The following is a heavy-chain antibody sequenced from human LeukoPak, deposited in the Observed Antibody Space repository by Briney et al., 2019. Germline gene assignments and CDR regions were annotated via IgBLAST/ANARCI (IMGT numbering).Heavy chain of an antibody. V-gene: IGHV4-39*07. Sequence: SETLSLTCTVSGGSISSSSYYWGWIRQPPGKGLEWIGSIYYSGSTYYNPSLKSRVTISVDTSKNQFSLKLRSVTAADTAVYYCARGYGSGSYYDYYMDVWGKGTTVTVSS. CDR1: GGSISSSSYY. CDR2: IYYSGST. J-gene: IGHJ6*03. D-gene: IGHD3-10*01. CDR3: ARGYGSGSYYDYYMDV.